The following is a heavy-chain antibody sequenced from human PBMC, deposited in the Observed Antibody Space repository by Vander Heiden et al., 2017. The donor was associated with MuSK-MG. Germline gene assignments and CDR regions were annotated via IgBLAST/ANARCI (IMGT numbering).Heavy chain of an antibody. V-gene: IGHV4-34*01. Sequence: QVQLQQWGAGLLKPSETLSLTCAVYGGSFSGYYWSWIRQPPGKGLEWIGEINHSGSTNDNPSLKSRVTISVDTSKNQFSLKLSSVTAADTAVYYCARGWSSSGYYWGQGTLVTVYS. J-gene: IGHJ4*02. D-gene: IGHD6-19*01. CDR3: ARGWSSSGYY. CDR2: INHSGST. CDR1: GGSFSGYY.